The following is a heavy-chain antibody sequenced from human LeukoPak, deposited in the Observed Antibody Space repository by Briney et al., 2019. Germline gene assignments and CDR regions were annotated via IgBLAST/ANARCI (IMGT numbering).Heavy chain of an antibody. CDR2: ISPSGDIT. D-gene: IGHD3-22*01. CDR3: AKKERLTMIGGLDP. J-gene: IGHJ5*02. CDR1: GFTFSNHG. V-gene: IGHV3-23*01. Sequence: GGSLRLSCAASGFTFSNHGMNWVRQAPGKGLEWVSGISPSGDITYYADSVKGRFTISRDNAKNSLYLQMNSLRAEDTAVYYCAKKERLTMIGGLDPWGQGTLVTVSS.